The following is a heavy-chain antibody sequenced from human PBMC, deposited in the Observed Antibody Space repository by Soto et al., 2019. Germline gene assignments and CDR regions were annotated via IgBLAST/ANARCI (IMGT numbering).Heavy chain of an antibody. CDR2: IYYSGST. J-gene: IGHJ4*02. V-gene: IGHV4-31*03. Sequence: PSETLSLTCTVSGGSISSGGYYWSWIRQHPGKGLEWIGYIYYSGSTYYNPSLKSRVTISVDTSKNQFSLKLSSVTAADTAVYYCARLDHKVAATHPEPRPYYFDYWGQGTLVTVSS. CDR3: ARLDHKVAATHPEPRPYYFDY. CDR1: GGSISSGGYY. D-gene: IGHD2-15*01.